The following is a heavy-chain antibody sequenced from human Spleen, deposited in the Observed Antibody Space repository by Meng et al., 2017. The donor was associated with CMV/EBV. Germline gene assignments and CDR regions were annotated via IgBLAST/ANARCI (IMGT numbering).Heavy chain of an antibody. CDR2: ILYDMATT. V-gene: IGHV3-30*02. D-gene: IGHD4-23*01. CDR1: FIGNR. CDR3: ARRYYGGDDPIDY. Sequence: FIGNRFLSVLRPPARELLWLAYILYDMATTYYVDSVKGRFTISRDNSKNSLFLQMNYLRAEDTAVYYCARRYYGGDDPIDYWGQGTLVTVSS. J-gene: IGHJ4*02.